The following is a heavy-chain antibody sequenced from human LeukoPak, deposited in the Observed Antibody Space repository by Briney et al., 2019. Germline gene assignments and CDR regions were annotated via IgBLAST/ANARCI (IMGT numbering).Heavy chain of an antibody. V-gene: IGHV1-2*02. CDR3: ARAIYSSSDHYFDY. CDR1: GYTFTGYY. CDR2: INPNSGGT. Sequence: ASVKVSCKASGYTFTGYYMHWVRQAPGQGLEWMGWINPNSGGTNYAQKFQGRVTMTRNTSISTAYMELSSLRSEDTAVYYCARAIYSSSDHYFDYWGQGTLVTVSS. J-gene: IGHJ4*02. D-gene: IGHD6-6*01.